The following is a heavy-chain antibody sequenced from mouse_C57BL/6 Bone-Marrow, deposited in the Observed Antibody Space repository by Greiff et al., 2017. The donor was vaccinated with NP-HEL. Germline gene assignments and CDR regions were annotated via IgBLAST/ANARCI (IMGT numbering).Heavy chain of an antibody. D-gene: IGHD1-1*01. CDR2: IDPEDGET. CDR1: GFNIKDYY. J-gene: IGHJ2*01. Sequence: EVKLQESGAELVKPGASVKLSCTASGFNIKDYYMHWVKQRTEQGLEWIGRIDPEDGETKYAPKFQGKATITADTSSNTAYLQLSSLTSEDTAVYYCALITTVGALFDYWGQGTTLTVSS. CDR3: ALITTVGALFDY. V-gene: IGHV14-2*01.